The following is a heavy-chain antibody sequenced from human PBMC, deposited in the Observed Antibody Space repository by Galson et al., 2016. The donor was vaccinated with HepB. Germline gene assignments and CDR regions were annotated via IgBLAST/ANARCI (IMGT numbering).Heavy chain of an antibody. V-gene: IGHV3-23*01. CDR1: GVTFSSYA. Sequence: SLRLSCAASGVTFSSYAMSWVRQAPGKGLEWVSGISGSGSRTYYADSVKGRFTISRDNAKNSLYLQMNNVRAEDTAVYYCARDLRGMIRFFDWSTHFDSWGQGTLVTVSS. CDR3: ARDLRGMIRFFDWSTHFDS. J-gene: IGHJ4*02. D-gene: IGHD3-9*01. CDR2: ISGSGSRT.